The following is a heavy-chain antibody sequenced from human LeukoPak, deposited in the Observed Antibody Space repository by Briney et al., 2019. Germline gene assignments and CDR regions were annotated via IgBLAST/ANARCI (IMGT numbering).Heavy chain of an antibody. CDR2: ISDSGGRT. CDR1: GLILSSFG. CDR3: AKRGVVIRVILVGFHKEAYYFDS. Sequence: GGSLRLSCAASGLILSSFGVHWVRQAPGKGLEWVAGISDSGGRTNYADSVKGRFTISRDNPKNTLYLQMNSLRAEDTAVYFCAKRGVVIRVILVGFHKEAYYFDSWGQGALVTVSS. J-gene: IGHJ4*02. D-gene: IGHD3-10*01. V-gene: IGHV3-23*01.